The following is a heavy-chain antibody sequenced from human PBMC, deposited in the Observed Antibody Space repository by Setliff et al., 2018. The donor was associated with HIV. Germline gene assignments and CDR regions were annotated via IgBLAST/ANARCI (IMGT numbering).Heavy chain of an antibody. V-gene: IGHV3-74*03. D-gene: IGHD4-17*01. CDR2: LNTDGSST. CDR1: GFTFSSYW. CDR3: AREKFENGDYEFVSTFDS. J-gene: IGHJ4*02. Sequence: TGGSLRLSCAASGFTFSSYWMHWVRQAPGKGLVWVSRLNTDGSSTKYADSVKGRFTISRDNAKNTLYLQMDSLRGEDTAVYYCAREKFENGDYEFVSTFDSWGQGTLVTVSS.